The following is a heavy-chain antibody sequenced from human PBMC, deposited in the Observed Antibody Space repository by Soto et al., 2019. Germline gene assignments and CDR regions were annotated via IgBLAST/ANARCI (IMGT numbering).Heavy chain of an antibody. CDR2: IIPIFGIK. D-gene: IGHD3-10*01. CDR3: AKGAGDH. Sequence: QMQLVQSGAEVKERGSSVKISCKTSGGTFNTYALTWVRQAPGQGLEWIGGIIPIFGIKNVAQRFQGGVTISAGESLTTAYMEMTSLRSDDAAVYYCAKGAGDHWGQGTLVTVSS. CDR1: GGTFNTYA. V-gene: IGHV1-69*01. J-gene: IGHJ4*02.